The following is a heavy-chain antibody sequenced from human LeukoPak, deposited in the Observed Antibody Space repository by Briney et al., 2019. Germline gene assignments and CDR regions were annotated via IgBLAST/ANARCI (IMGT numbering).Heavy chain of an antibody. J-gene: IGHJ4*02. D-gene: IGHD3-3*01. CDR3: AKSYDFWSGYYVGFDY. CDR2: ISGSGGST. CDR1: GFTFGSYA. Sequence: PGGSLRLSCAASGFTFGSYAMSWVRQAPGKGLEWVSAISGSGGSTYYADSVKGRFTISRDNSKNTLYLQMNSLRAEDTAVYYCAKSYDFWSGYYVGFDYWGQGTLVTVSS. V-gene: IGHV3-23*01.